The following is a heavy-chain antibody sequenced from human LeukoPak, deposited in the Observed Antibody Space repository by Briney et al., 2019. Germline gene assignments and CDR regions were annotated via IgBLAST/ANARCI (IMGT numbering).Heavy chain of an antibody. Sequence: GGSLRLSCAASGFAFSDYYMSWIRQAPGKGLEWVSYISSSSSYTNYADSVKGRFTISRDNAKNSLYLQMNSLRAEDTAVYYCARDRGSFYYGMDVWGQGTTVTVSS. J-gene: IGHJ6*02. CDR2: ISSSSSYT. CDR1: GFAFSDYY. CDR3: ARDRGSFYYGMDV. V-gene: IGHV3-11*06. D-gene: IGHD1-26*01.